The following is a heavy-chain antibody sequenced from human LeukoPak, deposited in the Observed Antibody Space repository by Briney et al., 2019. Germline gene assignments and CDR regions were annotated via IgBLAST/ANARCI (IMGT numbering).Heavy chain of an antibody. CDR2: ISTSSSTI. Sequence: GGSLRLSCTASGFTFSSYGMNWVRQAPGKGLEWLSYISTSSSTIYYADSVKGRFTISRGNAKNSLYLQMNSLRAEDTAVYYCARNYYYMDVWGKGTTVTVSS. J-gene: IGHJ6*03. CDR1: GFTFSSYG. V-gene: IGHV3-48*01. CDR3: ARNYYYMDV.